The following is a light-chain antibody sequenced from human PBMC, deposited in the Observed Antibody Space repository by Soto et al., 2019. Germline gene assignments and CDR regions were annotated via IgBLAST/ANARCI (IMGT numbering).Light chain of an antibody. CDR3: SSYTSSSTWV. V-gene: IGLV2-14*01. CDR1: SSDVGGYNY. Sequence: QSVLTQPASVSGSPEQSITISCTGTSSDVGGYNYVSWYQQHPGKAPKLMIYDVSNRPSGVSNRFSGSKSGNTASLTIFGLQAEDEADYYCSSYTSSSTWVFGGGTKVTVL. J-gene: IGLJ3*02. CDR2: DVS.